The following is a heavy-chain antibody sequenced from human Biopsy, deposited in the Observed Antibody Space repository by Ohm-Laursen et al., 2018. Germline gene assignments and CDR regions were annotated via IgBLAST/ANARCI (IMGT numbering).Heavy chain of an antibody. CDR2: GYYTGST. V-gene: IGHV4-59*01. D-gene: IGHD3-22*01. Sequence: SETLSLTCTVSGDSISSYYWSWIRQPPGQGLQWNGYGYYTGSTDYNHSLQSRVTISADTFKNHFTLSLRSVTPADTAIYYCARDRGYYSDRTVPGYFDLWGRDTLVTVSS. J-gene: IGHJ2*01. CDR3: ARDRGYYSDRTVPGYFDL. CDR1: GDSISSYY.